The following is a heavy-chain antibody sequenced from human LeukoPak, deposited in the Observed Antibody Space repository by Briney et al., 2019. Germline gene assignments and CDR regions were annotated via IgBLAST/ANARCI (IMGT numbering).Heavy chain of an antibody. Sequence: GGSLRLSCAASGFTFSSYSMNWVRQAPGKGLEWVSYISSSSTIYYADSVKGRFTISRDNAKNSLYLQMNSLRAEDTAVYYCARGGTTCFDYWGQGTLVTVSS. D-gene: IGHD1-7*01. CDR3: ARGGTTCFDY. CDR1: GFTFSSYS. V-gene: IGHV3-48*01. J-gene: IGHJ4*02. CDR2: ISSSSTI.